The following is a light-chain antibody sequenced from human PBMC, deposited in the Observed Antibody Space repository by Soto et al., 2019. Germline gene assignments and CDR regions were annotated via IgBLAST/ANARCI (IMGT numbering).Light chain of an antibody. J-gene: IGLJ1*01. CDR1: SXDVGGYNY. CDR3: SSYAGSTPYV. CDR2: EVT. V-gene: IGLV2-8*01. Sequence: QSALTQPRSASGSPGQSVTISCTGTSXDVGGYNYVSWYQQHPGKAPKLMIYEVTKRPSGVPDRFSGSKSGNTASLTVSGLQAEDEADYYCSSYAGSTPYVFGTGTKVTVL.